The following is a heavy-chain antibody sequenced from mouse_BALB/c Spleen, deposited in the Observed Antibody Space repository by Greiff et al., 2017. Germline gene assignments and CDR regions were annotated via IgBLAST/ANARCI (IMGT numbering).Heavy chain of an antibody. Sequence: VKLVESGPGLVAPSQSLSITCTVSGFSLTSYGVSWVRQPPGKGLEWLGVIWGDGSTNYHSALISRLSISKDNSKSQVVLKMNSLQTDDTARYYCARNYYGYAFDYWGQGTTLTVSS. D-gene: IGHD2-2*01. CDR3: ARNYYGYAFDY. V-gene: IGHV2-3*01. J-gene: IGHJ2*01. CDR2: IWGDGST. CDR1: GFSLTSYG.